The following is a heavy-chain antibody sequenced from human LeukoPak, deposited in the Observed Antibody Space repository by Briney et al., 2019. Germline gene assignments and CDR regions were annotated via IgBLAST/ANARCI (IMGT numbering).Heavy chain of an antibody. D-gene: IGHD2-15*01. CDR3: TTVVVVAATRVDY. V-gene: IGHV3-15*01. J-gene: IGHJ4*02. CDR1: GFTFSNAW. CDR2: IKSKTDGGTT. Sequence: GGSLRLSCAASGFTFSNAWMSWVRQAPGKGLEWVGRIKSKTDGGTTDYAAPVKGRFTISRDDSKSTLYLQMNSLKTEDTAVYYCTTVVVVAATRVDYWGQGTLVTVSS.